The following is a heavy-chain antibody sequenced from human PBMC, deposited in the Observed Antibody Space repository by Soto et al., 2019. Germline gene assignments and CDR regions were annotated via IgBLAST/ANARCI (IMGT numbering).Heavy chain of an antibody. CDR1: GGTFSSYA. CDR3: ASLPGIAAAGISVTLDY. CDR2: IIPIFGTA. D-gene: IGHD6-13*01. Sequence: QVQLVQSGAEVKKPGSSVKVSCKASGGTFSSYAISWVRQAPGQGLEWMGGIIPIFGTANYAQKFQGRVTITADKSTSTAYMELSSLRSEDTAVYYRASLPGIAAAGISVTLDYWGQGTLVTVSS. J-gene: IGHJ4*02. V-gene: IGHV1-69*06.